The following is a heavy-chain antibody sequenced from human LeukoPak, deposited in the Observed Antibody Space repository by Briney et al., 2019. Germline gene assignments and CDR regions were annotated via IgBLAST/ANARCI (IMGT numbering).Heavy chain of an antibody. V-gene: IGHV4-59*12. CDR2: IYYSGST. CDR3: AGGYCSGGSCLYY. Sequence: SETLSLTCTVSGGSISSYYWSWIRQPPGKGLEWIGYIYYSGSTNYNPSLKSRVTISVDTSKNQFSLKLSSVTAADTAVYYCAGGYCSGGSCLYYWGQGTLVTVSS. D-gene: IGHD2-15*01. CDR1: GGSISSYY. J-gene: IGHJ4*02.